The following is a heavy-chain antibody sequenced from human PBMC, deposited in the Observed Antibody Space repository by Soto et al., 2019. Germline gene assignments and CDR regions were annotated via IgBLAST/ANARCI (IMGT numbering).Heavy chain of an antibody. CDR3: ARGGIAAPPGQWLARGYYYYGMDV. J-gene: IGHJ6*02. V-gene: IGHV4-59*01. CDR2: IYYSGST. D-gene: IGHD6-19*01. CDR1: GGSISSYY. Sequence: SETLSLTCTVSGGSISSYYWSWIRQPPGKGLEWIGYIYYSGSTNYNPSLKSRVTISVDTSKNQFSLELSSVTAADTAVYYCARGGIAAPPGQWLARGYYYYGMDVWGQGTKVTVSS.